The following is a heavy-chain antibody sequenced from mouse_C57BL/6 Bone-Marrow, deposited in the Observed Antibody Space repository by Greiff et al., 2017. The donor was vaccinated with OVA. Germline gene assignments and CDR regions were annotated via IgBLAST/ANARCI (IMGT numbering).Heavy chain of an antibody. V-gene: IGHV5-4*01. Sequence: EVQGVESGGGLVKPGGSLKLSCAASGFTFSSYAMSWVRPTPDKRLEWVATISDGGSYTYYPDNVKGRFTISRDNAKNNLYLQMSHLKSEDTAMYYCARDPPGGGYAMDYWGQGTSVTVSS. CDR1: GFTFSSYA. CDR3: ARDPPGGGYAMDY. CDR2: ISDGGSYT. J-gene: IGHJ4*01. D-gene: IGHD4-1*01.